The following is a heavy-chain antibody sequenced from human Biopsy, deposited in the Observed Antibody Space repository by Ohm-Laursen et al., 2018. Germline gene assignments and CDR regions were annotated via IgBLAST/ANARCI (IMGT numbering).Heavy chain of an antibody. Sequence: GTLSLTCTVSGGSLKNYYWSWIRQPAGKGLEWIGRVYTSGSTSYSPSLESRVTMSVVTSKNQFSLKVTSMTAADTALYYCARDYGLELGGLEAFDIWGQGTMVTVSS. CDR1: GGSLKNYY. D-gene: IGHD1-7*01. J-gene: IGHJ3*02. V-gene: IGHV4-4*07. CDR3: ARDYGLELGGLEAFDI. CDR2: VYTSGST.